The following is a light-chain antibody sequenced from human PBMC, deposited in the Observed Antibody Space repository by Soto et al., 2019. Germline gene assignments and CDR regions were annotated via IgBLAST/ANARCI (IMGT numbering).Light chain of an antibody. J-gene: IGLJ3*02. Sequence: QAVVTQSSSASASLGSSVKLTCTLSSGHSSYIIAWHQQQPGKAPRYLMKLEGSGSYNKGSGVPDRFSGSSSGADRYLTISNLQSEDEADYSCETWDSNTQVFGGGTKVTVL. V-gene: IGLV4-60*03. CDR2: LEGSGSY. CDR3: ETWDSNTQV. CDR1: SGHSSYI.